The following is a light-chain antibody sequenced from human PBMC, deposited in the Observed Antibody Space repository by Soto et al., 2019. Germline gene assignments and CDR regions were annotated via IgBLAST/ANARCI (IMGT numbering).Light chain of an antibody. V-gene: IGKV3-20*01. CDR2: GAS. Sequence: EIVWTQSPGTLYLSPGERATLSCRASQSVSSSYLAWYQQKPSQAPSLLIYGASSRATGIPDRFSGSGSGTDFHLTISRLEPGGFAVYYCQKYGSSPLTFGQGTKLEIK. CDR3: QKYGSSPLT. CDR1: QSVSSSY. J-gene: IGKJ2*01.